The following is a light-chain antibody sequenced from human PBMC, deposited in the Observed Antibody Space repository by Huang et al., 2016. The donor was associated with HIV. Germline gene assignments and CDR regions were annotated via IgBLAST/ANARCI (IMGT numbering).Light chain of an antibody. Sequence: EIVLTQSPGTLSLSPGERATLSCRASQRVRSSSLAWYQQKPGQSPRLLSFGASNRATAIPDRFSGSGSATDCTLTISRLEPEDFAVYYCQQYGSSPLTFGGGTKVEIK. CDR1: QRVRSSS. J-gene: IGKJ4*01. CDR2: GAS. V-gene: IGKV3-20*01. CDR3: QQYGSSPLT.